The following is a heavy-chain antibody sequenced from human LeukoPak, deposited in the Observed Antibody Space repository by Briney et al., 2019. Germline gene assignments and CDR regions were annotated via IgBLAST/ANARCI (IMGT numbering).Heavy chain of an antibody. Sequence: ALRLSCAASGFNFDDYAMHWVRQAPGKGLEWVSGISWNSGSIGYADSVKGRFTISRDNAKNSLYLQMNSLRAEDTAVYYCARAYGSGSPIFDYWGQGTLVTVSS. V-gene: IGHV3-9*01. CDR2: ISWNSGSI. J-gene: IGHJ4*02. D-gene: IGHD3-10*01. CDR3: ARAYGSGSPIFDY. CDR1: GFNFDDYA.